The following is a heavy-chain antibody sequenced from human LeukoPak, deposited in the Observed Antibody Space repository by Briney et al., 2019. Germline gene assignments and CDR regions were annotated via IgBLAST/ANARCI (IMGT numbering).Heavy chain of an antibody. D-gene: IGHD5-12*01. CDR1: GFTFSSYW. J-gene: IGHJ4*02. CDR2: IKQDGSEK. Sequence: GGSLRLSCAASGFTFSSYWMSWVRQAPGKGLEWVANIKQDGSEKYYVDSVKGRFTISRDNAKNSLYLQMNSLRAEDTAVYYCAKSGGYDLWEVLGYFDYWGQGTLVTVSS. V-gene: IGHV3-7*01. CDR3: AKSGGYDLWEVLGYFDY.